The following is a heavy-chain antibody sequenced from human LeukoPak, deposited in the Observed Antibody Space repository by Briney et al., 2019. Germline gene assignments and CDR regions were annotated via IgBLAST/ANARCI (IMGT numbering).Heavy chain of an antibody. CDR2: ISGSGGST. CDR3: AKIGSSGSYYFDY. CDR1: GFTFSSYA. J-gene: IGHJ4*02. D-gene: IGHD6-19*01. V-gene: IGHV3-23*01. Sequence: GGSLRLSCAASGFTFSSYAMSWVRQAPGKGLEWLSAISGSGGSTYYADSVKGRFTISRDNSKNTLYLQMNSLRAEDTAVYYCAKIGSSGSYYFDYWGQGTLVTVSS.